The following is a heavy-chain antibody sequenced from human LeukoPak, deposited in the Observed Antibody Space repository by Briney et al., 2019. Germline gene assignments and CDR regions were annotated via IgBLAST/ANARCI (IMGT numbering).Heavy chain of an antibody. CDR2: IIPILGIA. D-gene: IGHD3-10*01. CDR3: ARDHGSGAFDI. J-gene: IGHJ3*02. CDR1: GGTFSSYA. Sequence: SVKVSCKASGGTFSSYAIIWVRQAPGQGLEWMGRIIPILGIANYAQKFQGRVTITADKSTSTAYMELSSLRSEDTAVYYCARDHGSGAFDIWGQGTMVTVSS. V-gene: IGHV1-69*04.